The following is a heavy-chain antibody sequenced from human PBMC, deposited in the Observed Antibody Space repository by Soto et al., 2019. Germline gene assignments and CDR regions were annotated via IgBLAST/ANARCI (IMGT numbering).Heavy chain of an antibody. CDR2: ISSSSDNI. V-gene: IGHV3-48*02. D-gene: IGHD3-3*01. J-gene: IGHJ4*02. CDR1: GFTFSDHS. CDR3: ARADFSMKY. Sequence: EVHLVESGGGLVQPGGSLRLSCAASGFTFSDHSMNWVRQAPGKGLECVSYISSSSDNIYYADSVKGRFTISRDNAKNSLYLQLNSLRDEDTSVYYCARADFSMKYWGQGTLFTVSS.